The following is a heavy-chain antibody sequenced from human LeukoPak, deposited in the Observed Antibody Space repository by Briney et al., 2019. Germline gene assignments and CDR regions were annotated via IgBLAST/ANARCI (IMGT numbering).Heavy chain of an antibody. CDR1: GFTFSSYW. D-gene: IGHD6-13*01. CDR3: ARDGGMAAANH. V-gene: IGHV3-74*01. Sequence: PGGSLRLSCAASGFTFSSYWMHWVRHAPGKGLVWVSRINSDGSSTSYADSVKGRFTISRDNAKNTLYLQMNSLRAEDTAVYYCARDGGMAAANHWGQGTLVTVSS. J-gene: IGHJ4*02. CDR2: INSDGSST.